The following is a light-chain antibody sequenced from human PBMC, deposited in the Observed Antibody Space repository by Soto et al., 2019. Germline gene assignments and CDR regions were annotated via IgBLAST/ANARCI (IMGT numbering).Light chain of an antibody. J-gene: IGLJ3*02. V-gene: IGLV1-47*01. Sequence: QSVLTQAPSASGTPGQRVTISCSGSSSNIGRVDAYWYQQFPGTAPKLLIYRNNQRPSGVPDRFSGSKSGTSASLAISGLRSEDEADYYCAAWDDSLSAWVFGGGTKLTVL. CDR1: SSNIGRVD. CDR3: AAWDDSLSAWV. CDR2: RNN.